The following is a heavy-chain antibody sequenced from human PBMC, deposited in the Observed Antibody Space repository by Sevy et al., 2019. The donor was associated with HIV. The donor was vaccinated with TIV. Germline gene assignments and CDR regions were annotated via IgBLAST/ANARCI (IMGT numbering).Heavy chain of an antibody. Sequence: GGSLRLSCAASGFTFADYSMSWVRQAPGKGLEWVATFSFGCGRINYADSVKGRFTISRDNSKNSFFLQMNNLRAEDTALYFCAREGCTKPHDYWGQGTRVTVSS. CDR1: GFTFADYS. CDR3: AREGCTKPHDY. D-gene: IGHD2-8*01. CDR2: FSFGCGRI. V-gene: IGHV3-23*01. J-gene: IGHJ4*02.